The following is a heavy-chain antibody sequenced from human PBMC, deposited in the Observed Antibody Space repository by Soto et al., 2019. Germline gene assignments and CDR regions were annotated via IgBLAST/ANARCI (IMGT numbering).Heavy chain of an antibody. Sequence: QVQLQQWGAGLLKPSETLSLTCAVYGGSFSGYYWSWIRQPPGKGLEWIGEINHSESTNYNPSLKSRVTISVDTSKNQFSLKLSSVTAADTAEYYCARGTRVATILTYAEYFQHWGQGTLVTVSS. V-gene: IGHV4-34*01. D-gene: IGHD5-12*01. CDR3: ARGTRVATILTYAEYFQH. CDR2: INHSEST. CDR1: GGSFSGYY. J-gene: IGHJ1*01.